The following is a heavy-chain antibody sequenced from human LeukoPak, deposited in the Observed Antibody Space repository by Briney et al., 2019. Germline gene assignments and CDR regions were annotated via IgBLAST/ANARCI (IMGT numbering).Heavy chain of an antibody. Sequence: GGSLRLSCTASGFSFSNYGIHWVRQAPGKGLEWVAVISFDGNGHYADSVKGRFTMPRDNSQHTVYLQMNSLRPEDTAVYYCAKGYLYADDSWGQGTLVTVSS. CDR3: AKGYLYADDS. V-gene: IGHV3-30*18. CDR2: ISFDGNG. J-gene: IGHJ4*02. CDR1: GFSFSNYG. D-gene: IGHD5/OR15-5a*01.